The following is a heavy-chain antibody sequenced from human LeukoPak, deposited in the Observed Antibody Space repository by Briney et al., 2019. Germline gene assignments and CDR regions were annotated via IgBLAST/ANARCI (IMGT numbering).Heavy chain of an antibody. Sequence: SETLSLTCTVSGGSISSYYWSWIRQPPGKGLEWIGYIYYSGSTNYNPSLKSRVTISVDTSKNQFSLKLSSVTAADTAVYYCASQSSGYYLEWFDPWGQGTLVTVSS. V-gene: IGHV4-59*01. CDR1: GGSISSYY. CDR3: ASQSSGYYLEWFDP. D-gene: IGHD3-22*01. CDR2: IYYSGST. J-gene: IGHJ5*02.